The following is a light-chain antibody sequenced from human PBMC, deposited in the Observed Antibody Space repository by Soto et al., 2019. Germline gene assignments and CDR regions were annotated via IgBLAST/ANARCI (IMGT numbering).Light chain of an antibody. Sequence: EIVLTQSPATLSVSPGERATLSCRASQSVSSSLEWYQHKPGQAPRLLIYDASNRATGIPARFSGSGSGTDFTLTISSLEPEDFALYYCQQRSNWPPLTFGGGTKVDIK. V-gene: IGKV3-11*01. CDR2: DAS. J-gene: IGKJ4*01. CDR3: QQRSNWPPLT. CDR1: QSVSSS.